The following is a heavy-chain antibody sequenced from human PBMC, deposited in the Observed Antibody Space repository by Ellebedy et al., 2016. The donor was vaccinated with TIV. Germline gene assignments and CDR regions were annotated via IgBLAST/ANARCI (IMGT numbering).Heavy chain of an antibody. CDR2: LSYDGSEK. CDR1: GFTFSSYP. V-gene: IGHV3-30*04. J-gene: IGHJ4*02. CDR3: ARVPSMLVVDRFDY. Sequence: GESLKISCAAPGFTFSSYPMHWVRQAPGKGLEWVALLSYDGSEKYYADSVKGRFTISRDNSKNTLNLQMNSLRADDTAVYYCARVPSMLVVDRFDYWGQGTLVTVSS. D-gene: IGHD2-21*01.